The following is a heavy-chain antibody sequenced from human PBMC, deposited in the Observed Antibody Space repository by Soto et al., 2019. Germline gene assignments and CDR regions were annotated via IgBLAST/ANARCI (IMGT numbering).Heavy chain of an antibody. CDR1: GGTFSSYT. D-gene: IGHD3-10*01. CDR3: AGGPSITMDRGNGWFDT. Sequence: QVQLVQSGAEVKKPGSSVKVSCKASGGTFSSYTISWVRQAPGQGLEWMGRIIPILGIANYAQKFQGGATIAADKSTSTAYMELSSLRSEDTAMYYCAGGPSITMDRGNGWFDTWGQGTLVTVSS. V-gene: IGHV1-69*02. J-gene: IGHJ5*02. CDR2: IIPILGIA.